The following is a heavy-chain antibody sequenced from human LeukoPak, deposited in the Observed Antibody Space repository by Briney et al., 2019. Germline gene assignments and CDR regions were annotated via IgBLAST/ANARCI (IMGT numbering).Heavy chain of an antibody. CDR3: ARRAYSSDSDPYYYYYMDV. D-gene: IGHD6-19*01. Sequence: PGGSLRLSCAASGFTFSNYVMHWVRQAPGKGLEWVAVISYDGSNKYYADSVKGRFTISRDNSRNTLFLQMNSLRADDTAVYYCARRAYSSDSDPYYYYYMDVWGKGTTVTVSS. J-gene: IGHJ6*03. CDR2: ISYDGSNK. V-gene: IGHV3-30*04. CDR1: GFTFSNYV.